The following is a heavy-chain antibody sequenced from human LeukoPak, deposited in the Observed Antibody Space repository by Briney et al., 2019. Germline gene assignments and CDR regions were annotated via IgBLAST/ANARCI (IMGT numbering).Heavy chain of an antibody. V-gene: IGHV3-48*03. Sequence: GGSLRLSCAASGFTFSSYEMNWVRQAPGKGLEWVSYISSSGSTIYYADSVKGRFTISGDNAKNSLYLQMNSLRAEDTAVYYCARTSKKSRAADYWGQGTLVTVSS. D-gene: IGHD3-10*01. CDR1: GFTFSSYE. CDR3: ARTSKKSRAADY. CDR2: ISSSGSTI. J-gene: IGHJ4*02.